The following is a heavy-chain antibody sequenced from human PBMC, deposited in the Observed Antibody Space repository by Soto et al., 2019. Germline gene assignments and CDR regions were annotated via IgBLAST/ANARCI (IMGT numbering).Heavy chain of an antibody. CDR2: IFSNDEQ. V-gene: IGHV2-26*01. CDR1: GFSLSNARMG. J-gene: IGHJ4*02. CDR3: ARIYDSSGYYYVDY. D-gene: IGHD3-22*01. Sequence: SGPTLVNPTETLTLTCTVSGFSLSNARMGVSWIRQPPGKALEWLAHIFSNDEQSYSTSLKSRLTISKDTSKSQVVLTMTNMDPVDTATYYCARIYDSSGYYYVDYWGQGTLVTVSS.